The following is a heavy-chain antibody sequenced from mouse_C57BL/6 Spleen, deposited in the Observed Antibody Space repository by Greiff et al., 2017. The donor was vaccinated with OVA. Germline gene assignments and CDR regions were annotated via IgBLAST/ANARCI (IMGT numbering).Heavy chain of an antibody. CDR2: INSDGSAI. J-gene: IGHJ3*01. V-gene: IGHV11-1*01. CDR1: GFTFSGFW. Sequence: EVQVVETGEGLVPPGGSRGLSCEGSGFTFSGFWMSWVRQTPGKNLEWIGDINSDGSAINYAPSIKDRFTIFRDNDKSTLYLQMSNVRSEDTATYFCMRFLFYYDYGRAWFAYWGQGTLVTVSA. D-gene: IGHD2-4*01. CDR3: MRFLFYYDYGRAWFAY.